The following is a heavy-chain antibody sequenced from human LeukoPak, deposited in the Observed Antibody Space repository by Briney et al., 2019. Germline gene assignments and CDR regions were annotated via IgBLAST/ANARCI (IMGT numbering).Heavy chain of an antibody. J-gene: IGHJ4*02. V-gene: IGHV1-18*01. CDR1: GYTFTSYG. Sequence: GASVKVSCKASGYTFTSYGISWVRQAPGQGLEWMGWISAYNGNTNYAQKLQGRVTMTRDTSTSTVYMELSSLRSEDTAVYYCTRSSGSYEIDYWGQGTLVTVSS. CDR2: ISAYNGNT. D-gene: IGHD1-26*01. CDR3: TRSSGSYEIDY.